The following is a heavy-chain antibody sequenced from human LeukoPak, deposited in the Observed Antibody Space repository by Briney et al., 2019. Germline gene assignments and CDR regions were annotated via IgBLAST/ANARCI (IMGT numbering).Heavy chain of an antibody. J-gene: IGHJ4*02. D-gene: IGHD2-15*01. CDR1: GYTFTSYS. Sequence: ASLKVSCKASGYTFTSYSISWVRQAPGQGLEWMGWINTGDGNTIYAQKFKGRVTMTTDTSTRTAYMELSSLKSDDTAVYYCARASYCSGGSSFSYNWGEGTPATLSS. CDR3: ARASYCSGGSSFSYN. CDR2: INTGDGNT. V-gene: IGHV1-18*01.